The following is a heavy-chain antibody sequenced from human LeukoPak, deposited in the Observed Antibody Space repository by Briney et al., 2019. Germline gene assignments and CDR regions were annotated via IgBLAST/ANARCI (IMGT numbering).Heavy chain of an antibody. CDR1: GYTFTGYY. CDR2: INPNSGGT. V-gene: IGHV1-2*02. CDR3: ARDAMVRGVTHYYMDV. Sequence: GASVKVSCKASGYTFTGYYMHWVRQAPGQGLEWMGWINPNSGGTNYAQKFRGRVTMTRDTSISTAYMELSRLRSDDTAVYYCARDAMVRGVTHYYMDVWGKGTTVTVSS. J-gene: IGHJ6*03. D-gene: IGHD3-10*01.